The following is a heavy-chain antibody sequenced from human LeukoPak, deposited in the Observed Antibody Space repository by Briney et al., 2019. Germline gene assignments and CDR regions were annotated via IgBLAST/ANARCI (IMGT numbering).Heavy chain of an antibody. J-gene: IGHJ4*02. CDR2: IYSGGST. CDR3: ARGSAAKAVVAATRGFDY. V-gene: IGHV3-66*01. D-gene: IGHD2-15*01. CDR1: GFTVSSNY. Sequence: GGSLRLSCAPSGFTVSSNYMSWVRQAPGKGLEWVSVIYSGGSTYYADSVKGRFTISRDNSKNTLYLQMNSLRAEDTAVYYCARGSAAKAVVAATRGFDYWGQGTLVTVSS.